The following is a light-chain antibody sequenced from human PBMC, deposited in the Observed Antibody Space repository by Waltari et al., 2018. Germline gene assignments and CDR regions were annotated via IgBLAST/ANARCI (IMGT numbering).Light chain of an antibody. CDR1: QGINDY. Sequence: DIQMTQSPSSLSASIGDRVTITCRASQGINDYLDWFQQRPGKAPKSLIYRVSSLQRGVPSKFSGRGSGTEFTLAISSLQPEDFATYYCLQYNSYPRTFGQGTKVEIK. J-gene: IGKJ1*01. V-gene: IGKV1-16*02. CDR3: LQYNSYPRT. CDR2: RVS.